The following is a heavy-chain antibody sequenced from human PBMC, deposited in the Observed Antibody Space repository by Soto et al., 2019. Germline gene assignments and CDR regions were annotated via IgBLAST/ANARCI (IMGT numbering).Heavy chain of an antibody. CDR3: ARVRCTTSDCFHDY. D-gene: IGHD2-21*02. V-gene: IGHV3-7*03. J-gene: IGHJ4*02. CDR1: GFTSSTYW. CDR2: IKPDGSGE. Sequence: GGSLRLSCAASGFTSSTYWMSWVRQAPGKGLEWVANIKPDGSGEYYMDSVKGRFTISRDNAKNSLYLQMNSLRVEDTVMYYCARVRCTTSDCFHDYWGQGTLVTAPQ.